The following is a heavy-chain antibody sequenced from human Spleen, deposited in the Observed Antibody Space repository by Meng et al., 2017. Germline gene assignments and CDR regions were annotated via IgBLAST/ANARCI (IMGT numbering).Heavy chain of an antibody. CDR1: GFTFSSYW. J-gene: IGHJ2*01. D-gene: IGHD3-22*01. CDR2: IKQDGSEK. Sequence: GESLKISCAASGFTFSSYWMSWVRQAPGKGLEWVANIKQDGSEKYYVDSVKGRFTISSDNAKYSLYLQMNSLRTEDTAVYYRARGYYGSGEVFWYFDLWGRGTLVTVSS. V-gene: IGHV3-7*04. CDR3: ARGYYGSGEVFWYFDL.